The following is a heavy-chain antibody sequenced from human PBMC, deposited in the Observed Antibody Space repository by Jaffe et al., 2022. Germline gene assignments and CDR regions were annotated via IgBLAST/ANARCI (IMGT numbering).Heavy chain of an antibody. Sequence: QLQLQESGPGLVKPSETLSLTCTVSGGSISSSSYYWGWIRQPPGKGLEWIGSIYYSGSTYYNPSLKSRVTISVDTSKNQFSLKLSSVTAADTAVYYCARHPSYYDFWSGWVGFDPWGQGTLVTVSS. CDR1: GGSISSSSYY. CDR3: ARHPSYYDFWSGWVGFDP. V-gene: IGHV4-39*01. J-gene: IGHJ5*02. CDR2: IYYSGST. D-gene: IGHD3-3*01.